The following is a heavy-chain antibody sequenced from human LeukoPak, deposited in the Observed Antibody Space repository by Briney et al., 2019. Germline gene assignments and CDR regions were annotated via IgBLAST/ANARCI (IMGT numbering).Heavy chain of an antibody. D-gene: IGHD5-12*01. CDR3: GRGPGYRSDY. J-gene: IGHJ4*02. CDR2: INRDGSEK. V-gene: IGHV3-7*05. Sequence: GGSLRLSRAASGLTFNTYWMTWVRQAPGKGREWVANINRDGSEKNYVDSVRGRFTISRDKTKNSLYMQMNSLTVEDTAVYYCGRGPGYRSDYWGQGTLVTVSS. CDR1: GLTFNTYW.